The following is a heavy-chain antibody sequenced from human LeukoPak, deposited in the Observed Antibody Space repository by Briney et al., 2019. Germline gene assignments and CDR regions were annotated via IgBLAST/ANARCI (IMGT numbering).Heavy chain of an antibody. Sequence: SGTLSLTCAVSGGSISSSNWWSWVRQPPGKGLEWIGKIYHSGSTNYNPSLKSRVTISVDKSKNQFSLKLSSVTAADTAVYYCARESIAAAGIFDYWGQGTLVTVSS. CDR1: GGSISSSNW. CDR3: ARESIAAAGIFDY. D-gene: IGHD6-13*01. J-gene: IGHJ4*02. V-gene: IGHV4-4*02. CDR2: IYHSGST.